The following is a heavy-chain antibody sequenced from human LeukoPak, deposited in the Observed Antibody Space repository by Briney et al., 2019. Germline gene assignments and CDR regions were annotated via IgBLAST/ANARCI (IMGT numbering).Heavy chain of an antibody. CDR2: ISGSGNST. CDR3: AKDLERYSSQSGH. D-gene: IGHD5-18*01. Sequence: GGSLRLSCAASGFTFSNYAMTWVRQAPGKGLEWVSVISGSGNSTYYADSVKGRFTISRDNSKNTLNLQMNSLRAGDTALYYCAKDLERYSSQSGHWGQGTLVTVSS. CDR1: GFTFSNYA. V-gene: IGHV3-23*01. J-gene: IGHJ4*02.